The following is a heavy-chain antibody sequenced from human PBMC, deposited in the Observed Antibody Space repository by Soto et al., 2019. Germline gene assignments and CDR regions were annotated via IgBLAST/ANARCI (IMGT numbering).Heavy chain of an antibody. Sequence: SETLSLTCTFSGGSISSGDYYWSWIRQPPGKGLEWIGYIYYSGSTYYNPSLKSRVTISVDTSKNQFSLKLSSVTAADTAVYYCARDRYDSSYYYYYGMDVWGQGTTVTVSS. CDR2: IYYSGST. V-gene: IGHV4-30-4*01. D-gene: IGHD3-22*01. J-gene: IGHJ6*02. CDR1: GGSISSGDYY. CDR3: ARDRYDSSYYYYYGMDV.